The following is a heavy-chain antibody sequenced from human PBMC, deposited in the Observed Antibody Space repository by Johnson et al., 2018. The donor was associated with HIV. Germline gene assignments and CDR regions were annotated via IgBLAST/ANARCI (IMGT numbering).Heavy chain of an antibody. J-gene: IGHJ3*02. D-gene: IGHD4-17*01. V-gene: IGHV3-30*14. Sequence: QVQLVESGGGVVQPGRSLRLSCAASGFTFSSYAMHWVRQAPGKGLEWVAVISYDGSNKYYADSVKGRFTISRDNSKNTLYLQMNSLSAEDTAVYYCASGEVDGDYDAFDIWGQGTMVTVSS. CDR2: ISYDGSNK. CDR1: GFTFSSYA. CDR3: ASGEVDGDYDAFDI.